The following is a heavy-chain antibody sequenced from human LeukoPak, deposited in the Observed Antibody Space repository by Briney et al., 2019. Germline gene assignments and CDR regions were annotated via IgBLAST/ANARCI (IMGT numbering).Heavy chain of an antibody. CDR2: IDYSGRT. D-gene: IGHD1/OR15-1a*01. V-gene: IGHV4-39*01. J-gene: IGHJ4*02. CDR3: TRMPKKGTTVSDTGFDY. CDR1: GGSVSSGTNY. Sequence: PSETLSLTCIVSGGSVSSGTNYWGWIRQPPGKGLEWIGSIDYSGRTFYNPSLRGRVTVALDTSKNQVSLKLTSVTAADTAVYYRTRMPKKGTTVSDTGFDYWGQGALVTVPS.